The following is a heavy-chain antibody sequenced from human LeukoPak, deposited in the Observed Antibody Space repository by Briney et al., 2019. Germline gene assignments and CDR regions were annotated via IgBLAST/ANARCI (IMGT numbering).Heavy chain of an antibody. CDR2: FDPEGGET. V-gene: IGHV1-24*01. CDR1: GYTLTELS. D-gene: IGHD6-13*01. J-gene: IGHJ6*03. Sequence: ASVKVSCKVSGYTLTELSMHWVRQAPGKGLEWMGGFDPEGGETIYAQKFQGRVTMTEDTSTDTAYMELSSLRSEDTAVYYCATGGYSSSWSHLGNYYYYYMDVWGKGTTVTVSS. CDR3: ATGGYSSSWSHLGNYYYYYMDV.